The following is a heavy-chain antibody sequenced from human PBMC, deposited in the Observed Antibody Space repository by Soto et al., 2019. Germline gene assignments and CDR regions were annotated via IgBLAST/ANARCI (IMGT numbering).Heavy chain of an antibody. Sequence: GSLRLSCLASGFTFSSDTMHWVRQAPGKGLDYVSSISTNGDTTFYADSVKGRFIISRDNSKNTLYLQMSGLRAEDTAIYHCVKDLSGTYSFDYWGQGTPVTVSS. V-gene: IGHV3-64D*08. CDR3: VKDLSGTYSFDY. D-gene: IGHD2-15*01. J-gene: IGHJ4*02. CDR2: ISTNGDTT. CDR1: GFTFSSDT.